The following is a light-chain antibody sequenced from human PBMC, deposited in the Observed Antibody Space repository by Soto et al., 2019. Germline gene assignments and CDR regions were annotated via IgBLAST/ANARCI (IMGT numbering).Light chain of an antibody. Sequence: EIVMTQSPATLSVSPGETATLSCRASQSVGGTLAWYQQKPGQAPRLLIYGASTRATGIPARFSGSGSGTEFTLTIRGLQSEDFAVYYCQQRSNWPTFGQGTKVDIK. V-gene: IGKV3-15*01. CDR3: QQRSNWPT. CDR1: QSVGGT. CDR2: GAS. J-gene: IGKJ1*01.